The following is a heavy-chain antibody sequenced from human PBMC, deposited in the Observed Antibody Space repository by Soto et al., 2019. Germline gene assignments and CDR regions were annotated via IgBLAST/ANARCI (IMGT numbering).Heavy chain of an antibody. D-gene: IGHD3-10*01. V-gene: IGHV3-9*01. CDR1: GFTFDDYA. Sequence: EVQVVESGGGLVQPGRSLRLSCAASGFTFDDYAMHWVRQAPGKGLEWVSGISWNSRTIGYADSVKGRFTISRDNAKRSLFLQMNSLRAEDTAFYYCARAMERYGSGSYTFDPWGQGTLVTVSS. CDR3: ARAMERYGSGSYTFDP. CDR2: ISWNSRTI. J-gene: IGHJ5*02.